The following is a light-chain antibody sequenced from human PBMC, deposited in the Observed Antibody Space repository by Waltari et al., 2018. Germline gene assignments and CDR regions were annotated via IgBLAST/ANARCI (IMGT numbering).Light chain of an antibody. Sequence: QSVLTQPPSASGTPGQKVTISCNGSSSNTGSNYVSWYQQLPGTAPKLLIFKNNQRPSGVPDRFSDSKSGTSASLAINGLRSEDEADYYCAAGDDSLSGLVLGGGTKVTVL. V-gene: IGLV1-47*01. CDR1: SSNTGSNY. J-gene: IGLJ3*02. CDR3: AAGDDSLSGLV. CDR2: KNN.